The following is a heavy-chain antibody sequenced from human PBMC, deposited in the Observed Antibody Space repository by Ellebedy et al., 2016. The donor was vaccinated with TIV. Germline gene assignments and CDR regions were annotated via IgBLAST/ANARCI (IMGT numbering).Heavy chain of an antibody. CDR1: AYIFSNYW. Sequence: GESLKISCTGSAYIFSNYWIGWVRQMPGKGLEWVGIIYPGDSDTRYSPSFQGQVTISSDKSISTAYLQWSRLKASDTAMYYCARLWGTGTHNWFDPWGQGTLVTVSS. J-gene: IGHJ5*02. V-gene: IGHV5-51*01. CDR2: IYPGDSDT. CDR3: ARLWGTGTHNWFDP. D-gene: IGHD3-10*01.